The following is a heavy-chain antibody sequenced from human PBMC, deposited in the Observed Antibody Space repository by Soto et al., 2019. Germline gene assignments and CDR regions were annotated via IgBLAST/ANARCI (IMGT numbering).Heavy chain of an antibody. V-gene: IGHV4-34*01. CDR1: GGSFSVYY. D-gene: IGHD3-10*01. CDR3: ARQLPVRGGPFEY. CDR2: INYSGST. Sequence: SETLSLTCAVYGGSFSVYYWSWIRQPPGKGLEWIGEINYSGSTNFNPSLKSRVTISVDTSKNQFSLKLSSVTAADTAVYYCARQLPVRGGPFEYWGQGPLVTVSS. J-gene: IGHJ4*02.